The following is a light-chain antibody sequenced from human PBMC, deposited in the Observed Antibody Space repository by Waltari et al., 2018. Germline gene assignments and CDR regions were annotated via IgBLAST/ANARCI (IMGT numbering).Light chain of an antibody. CDR2: GDR. J-gene: IGLJ2*01. Sequence: QSVLTQPPSVSGAPGQRVTISCTGSRSNIGTGYDVPWYQQLPGKAPKLLIYGDRIRPSGVPDRFSGSKSGTSASLVITGLQAEDEADYYCQSFDNNLGGYVIFGGGTKLIVL. CDR1: RSNIGTGYD. CDR3: QSFDNNLGGYVI. V-gene: IGLV1-40*01.